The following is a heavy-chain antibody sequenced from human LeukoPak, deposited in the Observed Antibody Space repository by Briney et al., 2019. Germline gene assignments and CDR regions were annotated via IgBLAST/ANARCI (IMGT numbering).Heavy chain of an antibody. CDR1: GGSISSYY. J-gene: IGHJ4*02. CDR3: ARPKVRGGGFDY. V-gene: IGHV4-59*08. D-gene: IGHD3-10*01. CDR2: IYYSRST. Sequence: SETLSLTCTVSGGSISSYYWSWIRQPPGKGLEWIGYIYYSRSTNYNPSLKSRVTISVDTSKNQFPLKLSSVTAADTAVYYCARPKVRGGGFDYWGQGTLVTVSS.